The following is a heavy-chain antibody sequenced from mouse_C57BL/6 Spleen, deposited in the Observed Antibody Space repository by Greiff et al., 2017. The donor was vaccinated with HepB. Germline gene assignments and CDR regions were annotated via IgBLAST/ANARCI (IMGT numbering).Heavy chain of an antibody. V-gene: IGHV1-69*01. CDR1: GYTFTSYW. CDR2: IDPSDSYT. Sequence: QVQLKESGAELVMPGASVKLSCKASGYTFTSYWMHWVKQRPGQGLEWIGEIDPSDSYTNYNQKFKGKSTLTVDKSSSTAYMQLSSLTSEDSAVYYCARGKNYYGSSSFFDYWGQGTTLTVSS. D-gene: IGHD1-1*01. CDR3: ARGKNYYGSSSFFDY. J-gene: IGHJ2*01.